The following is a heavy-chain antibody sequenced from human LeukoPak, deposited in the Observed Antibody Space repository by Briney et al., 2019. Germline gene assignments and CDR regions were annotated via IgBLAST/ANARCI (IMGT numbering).Heavy chain of an antibody. CDR2: ISGSGGST. V-gene: IGHV3-23*01. D-gene: IGHD4-17*01. Sequence: GGSLRLSCAASGFTFSSYAMSWVRQAPGKGLEWVSAISGSGGSTCYADSVKGRFTISRDNSKNTLYLQMNSLRAEDTAVYYCAKDVGRYGDYSRGDDYWGQGTLVTVSS. CDR1: GFTFSSYA. J-gene: IGHJ4*02. CDR3: AKDVGRYGDYSRGDDY.